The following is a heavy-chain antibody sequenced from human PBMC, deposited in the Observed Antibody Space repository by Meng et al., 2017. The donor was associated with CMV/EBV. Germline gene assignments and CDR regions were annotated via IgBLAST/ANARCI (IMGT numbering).Heavy chain of an antibody. CDR2: INWSGSGA. D-gene: IGHD2-2*02. CDR3: VRGDMPAAVLGSFDL. V-gene: IGHV3-20*04. J-gene: IGHJ3*01. CDR1: GFSFNDHA. Sequence: GESLKISCVGSGFSFNDHAMIWVRQPPGKGLEWVSGINWSGSGAGYADSVKGRFTISRNNARNSLSQEMNNLRVEDTALYYCVRGDMPAAVLGSFDLWGQGTMVT.